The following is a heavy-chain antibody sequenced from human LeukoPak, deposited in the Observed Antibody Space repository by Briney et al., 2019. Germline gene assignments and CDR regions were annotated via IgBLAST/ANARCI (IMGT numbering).Heavy chain of an antibody. V-gene: IGHV3-49*04. CDR2: IRSKAYGGTT. CDR3: AKDLVVVAAPDY. Sequence: QPGGSLRLSCTASGFTFGDYAMSWVRQAPGKGLEWVGFIRSKAYGGTTEYAASVKGRFTISRDDSKSIAYLQMNSLRAEDTAVYYCAKDLVVVAAPDYWGQGTLVTVSS. CDR1: GFTFGDYA. J-gene: IGHJ4*02. D-gene: IGHD2-15*01.